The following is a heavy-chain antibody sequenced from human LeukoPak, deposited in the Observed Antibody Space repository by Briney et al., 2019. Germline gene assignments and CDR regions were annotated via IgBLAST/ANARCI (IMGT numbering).Heavy chain of an antibody. D-gene: IGHD6-13*01. CDR1: GGTFSSYA. CDR3: ARVSIAAAGHNWFDP. J-gene: IGHJ5*02. CDR2: ITPIFGTA. Sequence: SVKVSCKASGGTFSSYAISWVRQAPGHGLELVGAITPIFGTANYAQKFQGRVTITTDESTSTAYMELSSLRSEDTAVYYCARVSIAAAGHNWFDPWGQGTLVTVSS. V-gene: IGHV1-69*05.